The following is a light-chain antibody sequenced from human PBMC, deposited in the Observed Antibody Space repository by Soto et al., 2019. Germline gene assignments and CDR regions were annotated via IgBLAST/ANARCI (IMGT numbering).Light chain of an antibody. CDR3: MQGTQFPYS. Sequence: DIVMTQSPLCSPVSLGQSASISCRSSQSLVDSAGISYLSWLQQRPGRPPRLLIFKTSTRLSGVPDRFSGGGAGTDFTLNITRVELEDVGMYYCMQGTQFPYSFGQGTRLEIK. J-gene: IGKJ2*01. CDR2: KTS. V-gene: IGKV2-24*01. CDR1: QSLVDSAGISY.